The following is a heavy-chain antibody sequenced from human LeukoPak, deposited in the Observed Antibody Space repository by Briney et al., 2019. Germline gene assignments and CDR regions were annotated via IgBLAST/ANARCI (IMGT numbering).Heavy chain of an antibody. Sequence: ASVTISCKASGYTFTNYGINWVRQAPGQGLEWMGWISAFNGEIYLAQRSQGRVSMTTDTTTDTVYMELKSLRSDDTAVYSCTRGASTAYSGDYWGQGTLVTVSS. CDR3: TRGASTAYSGDY. CDR2: ISAFNGEI. V-gene: IGHV1-18*01. D-gene: IGHD3-16*01. CDR1: GYTFTNYG. J-gene: IGHJ4*02.